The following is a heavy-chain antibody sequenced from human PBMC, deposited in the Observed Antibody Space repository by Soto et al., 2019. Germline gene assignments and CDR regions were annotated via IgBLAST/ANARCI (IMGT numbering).Heavy chain of an antibody. CDR1: GYTFTGYY. CDR2: INPNSGGT. Sequence: QVQLVQSGAEVKKPGSSVKVSCKASGYTFTGYYMHWVRQAPGQGLEWMGWINPNSGGTNYAQKFQGRVTMTRDTSISTAYMELSRLRSDDTAVYYCARERYGDYVEYYYGMDVWGQGTTVTVS. V-gene: IGHV1-2*02. CDR3: ARERYGDYVEYYYGMDV. D-gene: IGHD4-17*01. J-gene: IGHJ6*02.